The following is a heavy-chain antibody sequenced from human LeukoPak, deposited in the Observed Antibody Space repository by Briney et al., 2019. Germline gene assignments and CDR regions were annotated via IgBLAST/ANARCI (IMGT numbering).Heavy chain of an antibody. CDR2: INPSGGST. D-gene: IGHD3-3*01. CDR1: GYTFTSYY. V-gene: IGHV1-46*01. J-gene: IGHJ4*02. CDR3: ASEPSTYDFWSGYYQIY. Sequence: GASVKVSCKASGYTFTSYYTHWVRQAPGQGLERMGIINPSGGSTSYAQKFQGRVTMTRDTSTSTVYMELSSLRSEDTAVYYCASEPSTYDFWSGYYQIYWGQGTLVTVSS.